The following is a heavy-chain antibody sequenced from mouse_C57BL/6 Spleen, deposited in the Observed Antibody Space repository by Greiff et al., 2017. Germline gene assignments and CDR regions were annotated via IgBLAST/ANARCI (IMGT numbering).Heavy chain of an antibody. CDR3: VGYYYGSSYYLDY. D-gene: IGHD1-1*01. CDR2: ISSGSGTI. CDR1: GFTFSDYG. J-gene: IGHJ2*01. Sequence: EVQLVESGGGLVKPGGSLKLSCAASGFTFSDYGMHWVRQAPEKGLAWVAYISSGSGTIYYADTVKGRFTISRYKAKNTLFLQMTSLRSEDTAMYYCVGYYYGSSYYLDYWGQGTTLTVSA. V-gene: IGHV5-17*01.